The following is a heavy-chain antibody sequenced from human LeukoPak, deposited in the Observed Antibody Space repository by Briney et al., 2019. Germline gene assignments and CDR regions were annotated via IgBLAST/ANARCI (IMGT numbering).Heavy chain of an antibody. CDR1: GFTFSSYA. Sequence: SGGSLRLSCAASGFTFSSYAMSWVRQAPGKGLEWVSAISGSGGSTYYADSVKGRFTISRDNSKNTLYLQMNSLRAEDTAVYYCASGEPLEEVVVLDAFDIWGQGTMVTVSS. CDR3: ASGEPLEEVVVLDAFDI. V-gene: IGHV3-23*01. J-gene: IGHJ3*02. D-gene: IGHD3-22*01. CDR2: ISGSGGST.